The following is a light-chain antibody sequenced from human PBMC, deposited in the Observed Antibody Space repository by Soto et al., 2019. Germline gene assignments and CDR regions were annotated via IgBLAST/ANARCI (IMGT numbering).Light chain of an antibody. J-gene: IGLJ1*01. CDR3: QSYDSSLTALYV. Sequence: QSVLTQPPSVSGAPGQGVTISCTGSSSNIGAGYDVQWYQQLPGTAPKLLMYGNSNRPSGVPDRFSGSKSGTSASLAITGLQAEDEADYYCQSYDSSLTALYVFGIGTKVTVL. CDR2: GNS. V-gene: IGLV1-40*01. CDR1: SSNIGAGYD.